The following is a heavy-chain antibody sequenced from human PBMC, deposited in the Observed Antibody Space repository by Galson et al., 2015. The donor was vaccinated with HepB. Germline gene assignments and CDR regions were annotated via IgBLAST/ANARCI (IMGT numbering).Heavy chain of an antibody. J-gene: IGHJ5*02. Sequence: SVKVSCKASGYTFASYGITWLRQAPGQRLEWMGWISPHSGKTSFAQKFQGRVTLTTDTSTNAAYMELKNLRSDDTAVYYCGRSKGGRFLEWLCVNRWGQGTLVTVSS. CDR2: ISPHSGKT. V-gene: IGHV1-18*04. CDR1: GYTFASYG. CDR3: GRSKGGRFLEWLCVNR. D-gene: IGHD3-3*01.